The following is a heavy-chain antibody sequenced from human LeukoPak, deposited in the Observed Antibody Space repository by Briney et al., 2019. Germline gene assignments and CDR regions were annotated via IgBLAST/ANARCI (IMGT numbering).Heavy chain of an antibody. CDR2: ITCNGAET. D-gene: IGHD3/OR15-3a*01. V-gene: IGHV3-23*01. CDR1: GFWFSNYG. Sequence: GGSLRLSCAASGFWFSNYGMHWVRQAPGKGLEWVSVITCNGAETYYADSVKGRFTVFRDNSKNTLYLQMNSLRADDTAVYYCEKRDWPCFFHYWRQGTPVTLSS. CDR3: EKRDWPCFFHY. J-gene: IGHJ4*02.